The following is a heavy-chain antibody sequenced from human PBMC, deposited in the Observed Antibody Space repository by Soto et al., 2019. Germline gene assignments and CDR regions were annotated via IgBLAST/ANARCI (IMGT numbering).Heavy chain of an antibody. J-gene: IGHJ4*01. CDR2: MYAGGDT. CDR1: GLSVSDNY. CDR3: VSRIPSWVFDY. Sequence: GSLRLTCGASGLSVSDNYMGWVRQAPGRGLEWVSVMYAGGDTHYADSVKGRFTISRDKSENTLYLQMNSLRDEDTGVYFCVSRIPSWVFDYWGLGTLVTVSS. V-gene: IGHV3-53*01. D-gene: IGHD2-21*01.